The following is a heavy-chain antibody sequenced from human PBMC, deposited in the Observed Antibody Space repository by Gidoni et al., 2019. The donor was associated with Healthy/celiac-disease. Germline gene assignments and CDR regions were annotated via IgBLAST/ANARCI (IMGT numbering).Heavy chain of an antibody. Sequence: EVQLLESGGGLVQPGGSLRLSCAASGFTFSRYAMSWVRQAPGKGLEWVAAISGSGGSTYYADSVKGRFTISRDNSKNTLYLQMNSLRAEDTAVYYCAKRGVVVVAATRGWFDPWGQGTLVTVSS. CDR2: ISGSGGST. CDR3: AKRGVVVVAATRGWFDP. D-gene: IGHD2-15*01. V-gene: IGHV3-23*01. CDR1: GFTFSRYA. J-gene: IGHJ5*02.